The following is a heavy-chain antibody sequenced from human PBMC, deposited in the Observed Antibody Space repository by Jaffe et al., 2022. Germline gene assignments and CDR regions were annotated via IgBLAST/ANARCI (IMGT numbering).Heavy chain of an antibody. CDR1: GFTFSSYA. J-gene: IGHJ3*02. CDR2: ISGSGGST. V-gene: IGHV3-23*01. CDR3: AKVKYSSGWARPYAFDI. D-gene: IGHD6-19*01. Sequence: EVQLLESGGGLVQPGGSLRLSCAASGFTFSSYAMSWVRQAPGKGLEWVSAISGSGGSTYYADSVKGRFTISRDNSKNTLYLQMNSLRAEDTAVYYCAKVKYSSGWARPYAFDIWGQGTMVTVSS.